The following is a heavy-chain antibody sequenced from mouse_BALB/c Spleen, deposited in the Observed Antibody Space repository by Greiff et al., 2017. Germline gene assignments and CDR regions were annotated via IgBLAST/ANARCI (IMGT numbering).Heavy chain of an antibody. D-gene: IGHD2-1*01. CDR2: INPGRGGT. CDR1: GYAFTNYL. Sequence: QVQLKESGAELVRPGTSVKVSCKASGYAFTNYLIEWVKQRPGQGLEWIGVINPGRGGTNYNEKFKGKATLTADKSSSTAYMLLSSLTSDDSAVYFCARGGPYGNYGDYWGQGTTLTVSS. CDR3: ARGGPYGNYGDY. V-gene: IGHV1-54*01. J-gene: IGHJ2*01.